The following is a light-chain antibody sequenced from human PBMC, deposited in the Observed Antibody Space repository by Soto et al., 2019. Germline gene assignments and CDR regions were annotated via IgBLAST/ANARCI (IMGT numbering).Light chain of an antibody. CDR1: SSDVGGYQY. Sequence: SALTQPPSASGSPGQSVTISCTGTSSDVGGYQYVSWYQQHPGKAPKLMFSEVSKRPSGVPDRFSGSKSGNTASLTVSGLQAADEADYYCSSFAGNNNLVFGGGTKLTVL. J-gene: IGLJ2*01. V-gene: IGLV2-8*01. CDR2: EVS. CDR3: SSFAGNNNLV.